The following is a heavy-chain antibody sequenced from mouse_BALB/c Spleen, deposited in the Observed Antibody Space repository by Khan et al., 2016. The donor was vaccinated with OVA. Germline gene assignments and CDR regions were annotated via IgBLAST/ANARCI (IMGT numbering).Heavy chain of an antibody. CDR3: SRPPYFSYVMGY. J-gene: IGHJ4*01. D-gene: IGHD2-10*01. CDR1: GYVFTKFG. Sequence: QIQLVQSGPELKKPGETVKISCKASGYVFTKFGMNWVKQAPGKGLKWMGWINTYTGEATYADEFTGRFVFSLETSASTAYLQINNLKNEDTATYCGSRPPYFSYVMGYWGQGTSVTVSS. CDR2: INTYTGEA. V-gene: IGHV9-3-1*01.